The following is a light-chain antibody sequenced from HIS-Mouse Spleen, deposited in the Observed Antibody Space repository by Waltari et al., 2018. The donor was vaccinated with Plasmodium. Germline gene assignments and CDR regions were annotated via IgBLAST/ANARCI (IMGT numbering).Light chain of an antibody. J-gene: IGKJ1*01. CDR3: LHHNSYPRT. CDR2: AAS. CDR1: QGIINY. Sequence: DIQMTQSSSAMTASAGDRVTITWWASQGIINYLALFQQKPGKVPKRLIYAASSLQSGVPSRFGGSGAGTEFTLTISSLQPEDFATYYCLHHNSYPRTFGQGTKVEIK. V-gene: IGKV1-17*03.